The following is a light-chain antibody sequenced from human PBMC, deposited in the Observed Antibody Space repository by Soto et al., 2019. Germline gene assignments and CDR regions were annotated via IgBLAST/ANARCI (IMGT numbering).Light chain of an antibody. Sequence: QSALTQPASVSGSPGQSITISCTGSSSDVGRYNIVSWYQQHPGKAPKLMIYEGSQRPSGVSDRFSGSKSGNTASLTISGLQAEDEADYYCCSYAGDRDLIFGGGTQLTVL. V-gene: IGLV2-23*01. CDR3: CSYAGDRDLI. CDR2: EGS. J-gene: IGLJ2*01. CDR1: SSDVGRYNI.